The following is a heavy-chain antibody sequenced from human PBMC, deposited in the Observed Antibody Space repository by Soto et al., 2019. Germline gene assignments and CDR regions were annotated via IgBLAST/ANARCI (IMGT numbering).Heavy chain of an antibody. Sequence: KPSETLSLTCTVSGGSISSGGYYWSWIRQHPGKGLEWIGYIYYSGSTYYNPSLKSRVTISVDTSKNQFSLKLSSVTAADTAVYYCASTRLLNYYDSRNLADWFDPWGQGTLVTVSS. CDR3: ASTRLLNYYDSRNLADWFDP. D-gene: IGHD3-22*01. V-gene: IGHV4-31*03. CDR2: IYYSGST. CDR1: GGSISSGGYY. J-gene: IGHJ5*02.